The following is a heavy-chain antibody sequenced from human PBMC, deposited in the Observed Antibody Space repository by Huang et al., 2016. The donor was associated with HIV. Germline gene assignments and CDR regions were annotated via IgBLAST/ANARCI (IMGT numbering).Heavy chain of an antibody. D-gene: IGHD2-2*01. CDR2: SNPHRGDT. CDR1: GYSFSGYE. CDR3: VTVPGDMPY. Sequence: QVQLVQSGAEVKKPGASVKVSCKASGYSFSGYEMHWVRQAPGQGLEWMGWSNPHRGDTSYAQRFQGSVTMTRDLSTSTAYMDLRRVRADDTAMYYCVTVPGDMPYWGQGTLVTVSS. J-gene: IGHJ4*02. V-gene: IGHV1-2*02.